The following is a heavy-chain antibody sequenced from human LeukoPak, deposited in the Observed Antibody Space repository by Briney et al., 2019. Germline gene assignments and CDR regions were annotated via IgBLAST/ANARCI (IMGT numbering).Heavy chain of an antibody. J-gene: IGHJ4*02. Sequence: PSETLSLTCAVYGGSFSGYYWSWIRQPPGKGLEWIGEINHSGSTNYNPSLKSRVTISVDTSKNQFSLKLSSVTAADTAVYYCARGRSEERDYYDSSGYYTLFDYWGQGTLVTVSS. CDR1: GGSFSGYY. V-gene: IGHV4-34*01. CDR2: INHSGST. D-gene: IGHD3-22*01. CDR3: ARGRSEERDYYDSSGYYTLFDY.